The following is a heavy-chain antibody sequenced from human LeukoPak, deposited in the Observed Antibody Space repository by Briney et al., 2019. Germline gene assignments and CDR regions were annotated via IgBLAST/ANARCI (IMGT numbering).Heavy chain of an antibody. CDR3: ARGVLDSYYYYGMDV. CDR2: IYHSGST. V-gene: IGHV4-30-2*01. CDR1: GGPISRGGYS. D-gene: IGHD3/OR15-3a*01. Sequence: PSDTLSLTCAVSGGPISRGGYSWSSIRQPPGKGLEWIGYIYHSGSTYYNPSHKSRVTISVDRTKNQFSLKLSSVTAADTAVYYCARGVLDSYYYYGMDVWGQGTTVTVSS. J-gene: IGHJ6*02.